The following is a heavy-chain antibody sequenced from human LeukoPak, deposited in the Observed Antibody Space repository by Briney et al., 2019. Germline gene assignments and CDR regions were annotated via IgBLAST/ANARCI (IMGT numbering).Heavy chain of an antibody. CDR2: MNPNSGNT. Sequence: ASVNVSCKASGYTVTSYDINWVRQATRRGREWMGWMNPNSGNTGYAQKFQGRVTMTRNTSISTAYMELSSLRSEDTAVYYCARGPLNSGGLSHYFDYWGQGTLVTVSS. D-gene: IGHD1-26*01. CDR1: GYTVTSYD. V-gene: IGHV1-8*01. J-gene: IGHJ4*02. CDR3: ARGPLNSGGLSHYFDY.